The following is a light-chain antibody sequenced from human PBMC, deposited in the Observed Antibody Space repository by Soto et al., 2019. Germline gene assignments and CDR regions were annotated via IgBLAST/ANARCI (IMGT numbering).Light chain of an antibody. J-gene: IGKJ2*01. CDR3: QHYNNWPPYT. Sequence: EIVMTQSPATLSVSPGERATLSCRASQSVSSNLAWYQQKAGQAPRLLFYGASTRATGIPARFSGSGSGTEFTLTISSLQSEDFAVYYCQHYNNWPPYTFGQGTKLET. CDR2: GAS. CDR1: QSVSSN. V-gene: IGKV3-15*01.